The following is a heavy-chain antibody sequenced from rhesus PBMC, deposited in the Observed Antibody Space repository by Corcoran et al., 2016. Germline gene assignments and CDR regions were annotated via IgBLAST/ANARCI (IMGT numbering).Heavy chain of an antibody. CDR3: ARDPGITGTRGFDV. V-gene: IGHV4-80*01. J-gene: IGHJ5-1*01. D-gene: IGHD1-7*02. Sequence: QVQLQESGPGLVKPSETLSLTCAVPGGSFSSYWWSWNRQPPGKGLAWIGENYGKRVRTNYTPTLKSLGTIAQAGSQNQFSLKLSSVPAADTAGYYWARDPGITGTRGFDVWGPGVLVTVSS. CDR2: NYGKRVRT. CDR1: GGSFSSYW.